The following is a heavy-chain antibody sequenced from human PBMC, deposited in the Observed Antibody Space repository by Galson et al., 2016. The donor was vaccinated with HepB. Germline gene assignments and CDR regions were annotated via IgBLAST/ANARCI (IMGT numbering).Heavy chain of an antibody. CDR1: GFIVSGNY. CDR2: INRSGTT. Sequence: SLRLSCAASGFIVSGNYMSWVRQAPGKSLEWLSIINRSGTTVYSDSVRGRFTISRDNSKNTLYLQMNSLRAEDTAVYFCARDVIDYSASGSSVSGMDVWGQGTTVTVSS. V-gene: IGHV3-53*01. J-gene: IGHJ6*02. CDR3: ARDVIDYSASGSSVSGMDV. D-gene: IGHD3-10*01.